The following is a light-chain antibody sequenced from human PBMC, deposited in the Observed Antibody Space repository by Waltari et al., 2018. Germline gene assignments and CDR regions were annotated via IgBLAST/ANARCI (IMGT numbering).Light chain of an antibody. V-gene: IGLV2-14*01. J-gene: IGLJ1*01. Sequence: QSALTQPASVSGSPGQSLTISCTGTSNDVGGYGYVSWYQQYPGKAPKLIIYEVSYRPSGISTRFSGSKPGTTASLTISGLPAEDEADYYCSSHTSSVPHVFGTGTRVTVV. CDR3: SSHTSSVPHV. CDR1: SNDVGGYGY. CDR2: EVS.